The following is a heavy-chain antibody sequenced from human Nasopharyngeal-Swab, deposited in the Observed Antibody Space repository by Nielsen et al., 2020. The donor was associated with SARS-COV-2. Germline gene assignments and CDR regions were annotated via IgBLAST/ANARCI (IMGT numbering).Heavy chain of an antibody. CDR1: GFTFSSYA. V-gene: IGHV3-30-3*01. Sequence: GESLKISCAASGFTFSSYAMHWVRQAPGKGLEWVAVISYDGSNKYYADSVKGRFTISRDNSKNTLYLQMNSLRAEDTAVYYCAREAHDYSNYRRGAEWFDPWGQGTLVTVSS. D-gene: IGHD4-11*01. CDR3: AREAHDYSNYRRGAEWFDP. CDR2: ISYDGSNK. J-gene: IGHJ5*02.